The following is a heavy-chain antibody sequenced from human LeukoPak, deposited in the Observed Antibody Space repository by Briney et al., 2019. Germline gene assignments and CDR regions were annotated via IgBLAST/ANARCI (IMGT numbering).Heavy chain of an antibody. CDR2: MNPNSGNT. CDR3: ARAQGYCSSTSCYPYYFDY. CDR1: GYTFTSYD. V-gene: IGHV1-8*01. D-gene: IGHD2-2*01. Sequence: ASVKLSCKASGYTFTSYDINWVRQATGQGLEWMGWMNPNSGNTGYAQKFQGRVTMTRNTSISTAYMELSSLRSEDTAVYYRARAQGYCSSTSCYPYYFDYWGQGTLVTVSS. J-gene: IGHJ4*02.